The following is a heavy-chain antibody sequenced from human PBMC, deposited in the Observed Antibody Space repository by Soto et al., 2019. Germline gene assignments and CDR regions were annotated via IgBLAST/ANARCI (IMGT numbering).Heavy chain of an antibody. CDR3: ARVRVIRGVIPSHFGL. CDR1: GYTFTSYG. CDR2: ISAYNGNT. Sequence: VASVKVSCKASGYTFTSYGISWVRQAPGQGLEWMGWISAYNGNTNYAQKLQGRVTMTTDTSTSTAYMELRSLRSDDTAVYYCARVRVIRGVIPSHFGLWGQGTLVTVSS. V-gene: IGHV1-18*04. J-gene: IGHJ4*02. D-gene: IGHD3-10*01.